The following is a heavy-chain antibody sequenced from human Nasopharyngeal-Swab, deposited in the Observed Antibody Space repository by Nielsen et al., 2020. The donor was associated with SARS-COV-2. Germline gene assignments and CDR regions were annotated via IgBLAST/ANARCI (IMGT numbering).Heavy chain of an antibody. D-gene: IGHD5-18*01. V-gene: IGHV4-59*01. J-gene: IGHJ6*02. CDR1: GGSISSYY. CDR3: ARGGLSLGYSYDYYYYSMDV. CDR2: IYYSGST. Sequence: SETLSLTCTVSGGSISSYYWSWIRQPPGKGLEWIGYIYYSGSTNYNPSLKSRVTISVDTSKNQFSLKLSSVTAADTAVYYCARGGLSLGYSYDYYYYSMDVWGQGTTVTVSS.